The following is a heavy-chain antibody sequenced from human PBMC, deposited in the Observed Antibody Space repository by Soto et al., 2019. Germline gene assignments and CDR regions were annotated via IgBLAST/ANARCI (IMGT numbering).Heavy chain of an antibody. CDR2: ISRSSGTI. CDR1: GFTFDDYA. Sequence: PGGSLRLSCAASGFTFDDYAMHWVRQAPGKGLEWVSGISRSSGTIYYADSVKGRFTISRDNAKNSMYLQMNSLRAEDTAVYYCARNGSSFDIWGQGTMDTVSS. V-gene: IGHV3-9*01. CDR3: ARNGSSFDI. J-gene: IGHJ3*02.